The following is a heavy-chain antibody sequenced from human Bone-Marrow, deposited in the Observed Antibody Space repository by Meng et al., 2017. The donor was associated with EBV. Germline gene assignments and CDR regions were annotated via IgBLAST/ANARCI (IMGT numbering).Heavy chain of an antibody. CDR1: GGSISSGCYY. Sequence: QLQLQESGPGLVNPSQTLSLTCAVSGGSISSGCYYWSWIRQPPGKGLESIGYIYYSGSTYYNPSLKSRVTISVDTSKNHFSLKLSSVTAADTAVYYCARTYTVTTGWFDPWGQGTLVTVSS. V-gene: IGHV4-30-4*01. CDR2: IYYSGST. CDR3: ARTYTVTTGWFDP. J-gene: IGHJ5*02. D-gene: IGHD4-17*01.